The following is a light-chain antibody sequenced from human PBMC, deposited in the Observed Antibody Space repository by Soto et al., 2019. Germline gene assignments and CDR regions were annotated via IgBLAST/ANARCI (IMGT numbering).Light chain of an antibody. CDR2: DAS. J-gene: IGKJ1*01. CDR1: QSINIW. CDR3: QQYKSSSWT. Sequence: DIQMTQSPSTLSASVGDRVTITCRASQSINIWLAWYQQKPGKAPKVLIYDASSLKSGVPSRFSGSGTGTEFTLTISSLQPDDFATYYCQQYKSSSWTFGQGTKVDIK. V-gene: IGKV1-5*01.